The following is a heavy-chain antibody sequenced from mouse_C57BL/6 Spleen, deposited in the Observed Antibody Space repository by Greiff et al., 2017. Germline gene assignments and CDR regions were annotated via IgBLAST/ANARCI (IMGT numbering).Heavy chain of an antibody. J-gene: IGHJ3*01. D-gene: IGHD2-3*01. CDR2: IDPSDSYT. CDR3: ARGLYDGYSAWFAY. V-gene: IGHV1-69*01. Sequence: QVQLKQPGAELVMPGASVKLSCKASGYTFTSYWMHWVKQRPGQGLEWIGEIDPSDSYTNYNQKFKGKSTLTVDKSSSTAYMQLSSLTSEDSAVYYCARGLYDGYSAWFAYWGQGTLVTVSA. CDR1: GYTFTSYW.